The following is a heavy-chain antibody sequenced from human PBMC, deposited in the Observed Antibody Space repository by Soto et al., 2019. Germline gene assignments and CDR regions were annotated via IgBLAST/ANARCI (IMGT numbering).Heavy chain of an antibody. V-gene: IGHV3-23*04. CDR3: AKDRGGVLAPSYFDY. CDR2: ISGSGGST. CDR1: RFSFSDYA. J-gene: IGHJ4*02. D-gene: IGHD2-8*01. Sequence: EVQLVESGGGLVQPGGSLRLSCAASRFSFSDYAMSWVRQAPGKGLEWVSAISGSGGSTYSADSVEGRFTISRDNSKNTIYLQMNSLRAEDTALYYCAKDRGGVLAPSYFDYWGQGTLVTVSS.